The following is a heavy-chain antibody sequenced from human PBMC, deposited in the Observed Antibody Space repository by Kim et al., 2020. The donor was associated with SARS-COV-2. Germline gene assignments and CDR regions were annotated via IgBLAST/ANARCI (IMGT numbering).Heavy chain of an antibody. CDR3: ARDLGQGAFDI. D-gene: IGHD7-27*01. Sequence: TNYNPSLKSRVTISVDTSKNQCSLKLSSVTAADTAVYYCARDLGQGAFDIWGQGTMVTVSS. V-gene: IGHV4-59*01. CDR2: T. J-gene: IGHJ3*02.